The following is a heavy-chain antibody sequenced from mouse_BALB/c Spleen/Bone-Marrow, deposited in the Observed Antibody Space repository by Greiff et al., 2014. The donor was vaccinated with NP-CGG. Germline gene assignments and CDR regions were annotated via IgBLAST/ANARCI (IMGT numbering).Heavy chain of an antibody. J-gene: IGHJ2*01. CDR2: IYPGNVNT. V-gene: IGHV1S56*01. Sequence: QVQLQQSGPELEKPGASVRIPCKASGYTFTSYYIHWVKQRPGQGLEWIGWIYPGNVNTQYNEKFMGKATLTADKSSSTAYMQPSSLTSEDSAVYFCARGITTRGGDCWGQGTTLPVSS. CDR1: GYTFTSYY. D-gene: IGHD2-4*01. CDR3: ARGITTRGGDC.